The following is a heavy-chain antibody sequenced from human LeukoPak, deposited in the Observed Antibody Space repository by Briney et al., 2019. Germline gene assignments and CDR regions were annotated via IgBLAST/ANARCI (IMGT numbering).Heavy chain of an antibody. Sequence: SETLSLTCTVSGGSISSYYWSWIRQPPGKGLEWIGYIYYSGSTNYNPSLKSRATISVDTSKNQFSLKLSSATAADTAVYYCARANWAGTMFDYWGQGTLVTVSS. D-gene: IGHD1/OR15-1a*01. CDR1: GGSISSYY. CDR2: IYYSGST. V-gene: IGHV4-59*01. J-gene: IGHJ4*02. CDR3: ARANWAGTMFDY.